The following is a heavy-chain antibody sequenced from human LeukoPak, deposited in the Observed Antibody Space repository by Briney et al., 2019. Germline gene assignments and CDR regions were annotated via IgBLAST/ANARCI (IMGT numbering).Heavy chain of an antibody. CDR2: IWYDGSNK. D-gene: IGHD3-3*01. Sequence: GRSLRLSCAASGFTFSSYGMHWVRQAPGKGLEWVAVIWYDGSNKYYADSVKGRFTISRDNSKNTLYLQMNSLRAEDTAVYYCARDHTPLHYDFWSGFNWFDPWGQGTLVTVSS. CDR3: ARDHTPLHYDFWSGFNWFDP. J-gene: IGHJ5*02. V-gene: IGHV3-33*01. CDR1: GFTFSSYG.